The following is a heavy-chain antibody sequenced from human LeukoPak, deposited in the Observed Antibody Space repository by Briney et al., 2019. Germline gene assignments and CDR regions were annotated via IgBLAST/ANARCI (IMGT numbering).Heavy chain of an antibody. J-gene: IGHJ4*02. D-gene: IGHD3-10*01. CDR3: AKDPPHDSNPAWFGESCFDY. V-gene: IGHV3-48*04. Sequence: GGSLRLSCAASGFTFSSYSMNWVRQAPGKGLEWVSYISSSSSTIYYADSVKGRFTISRDNAKNSLYLQMNSLRAEDTAVYYCAKDPPHDSNPAWFGESCFDYWGQGTLVTVSS. CDR1: GFTFSSYS. CDR2: ISSSSSTI.